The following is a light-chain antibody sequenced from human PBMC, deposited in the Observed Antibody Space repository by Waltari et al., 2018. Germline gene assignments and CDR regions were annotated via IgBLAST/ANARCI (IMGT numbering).Light chain of an antibody. Sequence: QSALTQPASVSGSPGQSITISCTGTSRYIGVYNHVSWYQQHPGKAPKLMIYDVTNRPSGVSDRFSGSKSDYMASLTISGLQAEDEADYYCSSYTTSISYVFGTGTRVTVL. V-gene: IGLV2-14*03. CDR2: DVT. J-gene: IGLJ1*01. CDR3: SSYTTSISYV. CDR1: SRYIGVYNH.